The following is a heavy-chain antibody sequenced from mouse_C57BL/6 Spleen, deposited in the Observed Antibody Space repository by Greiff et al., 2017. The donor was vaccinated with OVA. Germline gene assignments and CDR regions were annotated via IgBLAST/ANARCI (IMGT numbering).Heavy chain of an antibody. CDR1: GYTFTDYY. CDR3: ARALNYAMDY. D-gene: IGHD1-2*01. Sequence: EVQLQESGPVLVKPGASVKMSCKASGYTFTDYYMNWVKQSHGKSLEWIGVINPYNGGTSYNQKFKGKATLTVDKSSSTAYMELNSLTSEDSAVYYCARALNYAMDYWGQGTSVTVSS. CDR2: INPYNGGT. J-gene: IGHJ4*01. V-gene: IGHV1-19*01.